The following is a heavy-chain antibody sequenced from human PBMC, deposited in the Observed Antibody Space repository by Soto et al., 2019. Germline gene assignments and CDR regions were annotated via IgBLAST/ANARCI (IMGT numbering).Heavy chain of an antibody. CDR3: AKDLEYSSSYYYYGMDV. V-gene: IGHV3-9*01. Sequence: DVQLVESGGGLVQPGRSLRLSCAASGFTFDDYAMHWVRQAPGKGLEWVSGISWNSGSIGYADSVKGRFTISRDNAKNSLYLQMNSLRAEDTALYYCAKDLEYSSSYYYYGMDVWGQGTTVTVSS. CDR2: ISWNSGSI. J-gene: IGHJ6*02. CDR1: GFTFDDYA. D-gene: IGHD6-6*01.